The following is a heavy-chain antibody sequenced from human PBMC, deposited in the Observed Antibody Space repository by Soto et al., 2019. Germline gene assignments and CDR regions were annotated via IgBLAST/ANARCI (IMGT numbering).Heavy chain of an antibody. Sequence: QVQLVESGGGVVQPGRSLRLSCAASGFTFSSYGMHWVRQAPGKGLEWVAVISYDGSNKYYADSVKGRFTISRDNSKNTLYLQMNGLRAEDTAVYYCAKDRQKVVVAAPFDYWGEGGLGTIS. V-gene: IGHV3-30*18. CDR1: GFTFSSYG. J-gene: IGHJ4*02. CDR2: ISYDGSNK. CDR3: AKDRQKVVVAAPFDY. D-gene: IGHD2-15*01.